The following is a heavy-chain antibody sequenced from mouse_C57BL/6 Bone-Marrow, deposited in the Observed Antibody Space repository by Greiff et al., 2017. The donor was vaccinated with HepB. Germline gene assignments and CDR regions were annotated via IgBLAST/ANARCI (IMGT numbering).Heavy chain of an antibody. CDR1: GFTFSDYG. CDR2: ISNLAYSI. D-gene: IGHD1-1*01. Sequence: VQLKESGGGLVQPGGSLKLSCAASGFTFSDYGMAWVRQAPRKGPEWVAFISNLAYSIYYADTVTGRFTISRENAKNTLYLEMSSLRSEDTAMYYCARPHYYGTWFAYWGQGTLVTVSA. V-gene: IGHV5-15*01. J-gene: IGHJ3*01. CDR3: ARPHYYGTWFAY.